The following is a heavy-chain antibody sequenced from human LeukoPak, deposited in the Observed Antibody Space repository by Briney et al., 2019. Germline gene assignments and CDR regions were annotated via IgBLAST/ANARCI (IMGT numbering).Heavy chain of an antibody. CDR2: ISSSGDRS. J-gene: IGHJ4*02. V-gene: IGHV3-48*03. Sequence: GGSLRLSCAASGFTFSNYEMIWVRQSPGKGLEWLSYISSSGDRSLYADAVRGRATISRDNAKNSLYLQKNSLRTGDTAVYQCARESDSGGYRFDFWGQGSLVTVSS. CDR3: ARESDSGGYRFDF. CDR1: GFTFSNYE. D-gene: IGHD6-19*01.